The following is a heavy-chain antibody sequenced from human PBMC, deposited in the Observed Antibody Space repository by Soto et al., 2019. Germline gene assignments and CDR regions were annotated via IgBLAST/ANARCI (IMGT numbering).Heavy chain of an antibody. Sequence: SETLSLTCTVSGGSVSSGSYYWSWIRQPPGKGLEWIGYIYYSGSTNYNPSLKSRVTISVDTSKNQFSLKLSSVTAADTAVYYCARAGSRTGGIDPWGQGTLVTVSS. CDR1: GGSVSSGSYY. CDR2: IYYSGST. D-gene: IGHD3-16*01. V-gene: IGHV4-61*01. J-gene: IGHJ5*02. CDR3: ARAGSRTGGIDP.